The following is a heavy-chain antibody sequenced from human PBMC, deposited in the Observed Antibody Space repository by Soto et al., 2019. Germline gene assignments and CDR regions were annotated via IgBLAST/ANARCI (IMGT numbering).Heavy chain of an antibody. CDR1: GFTFSSYA. V-gene: IGHV3-30-3*01. Sequence: GGSLRLSCAASGFTFSSYAMHWVRQAPGKGLEWVAVISYDGSNKYYADSVKGRFTISRDNSKNTLYLQMNSLRAEDTAVYYCARGLRLLLWFGESKSGVDYWGQGTLVTVSS. CDR2: ISYDGSNK. CDR3: ARGLRLLLWFGESKSGVDY. D-gene: IGHD3-10*01. J-gene: IGHJ4*02.